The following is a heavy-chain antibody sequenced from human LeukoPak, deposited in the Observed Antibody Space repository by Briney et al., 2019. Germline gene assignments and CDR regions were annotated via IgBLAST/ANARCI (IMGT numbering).Heavy chain of an antibody. CDR1: GFTFSDHA. CDR3: AKVSWLGTLPSYHFDS. D-gene: IGHD6-19*01. V-gene: IGHV3-23*01. CDR2: IRGTGTTT. J-gene: IGHJ4*02. Sequence: GGSLSLPCAASGFTFSDHAISWVRQAPGKGLEWVQAIRGTGTTTFYAASVKGRFTISRDNSKNTADLQMNSLRAEDTAVYYCAKVSWLGTLPSYHFDSWGQGTQVTVSS.